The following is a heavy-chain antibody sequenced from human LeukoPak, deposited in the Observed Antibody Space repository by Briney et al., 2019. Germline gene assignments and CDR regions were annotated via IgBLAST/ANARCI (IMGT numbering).Heavy chain of an antibody. CDR1: GGSFSGYY. CDR3: ARGRWTIIAQGTPSFDY. D-gene: IGHD3-22*01. J-gene: IGHJ4*02. CDR2: INHSGST. V-gene: IGHV4-34*01. Sequence: SETLSLTCAVYGGSFSGYYWSWIRQPPGKGLEWIGEINHSGSTNYNPSLKSRVTISVDTSKNQFSLKLSSVTAADTAVYYCARGRWTIIAQGTPSFDYWGQGTLVTVSS.